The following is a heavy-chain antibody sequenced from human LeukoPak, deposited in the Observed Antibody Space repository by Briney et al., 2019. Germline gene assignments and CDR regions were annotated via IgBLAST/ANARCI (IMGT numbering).Heavy chain of an antibody. CDR2: IYYSGST. V-gene: IGHV4-30-4*08. CDR1: GGSISSGDYY. Sequence: SETLSLTCTVSGGSISSGDYYWGWIRQPPGKGLEWIGYIYYSGSTYYNPSLKSRVTISVDTSKNQFSLKLSSVTAADTAVYYCTRDKCSSTSCYFDCWGQGTLVTVSS. J-gene: IGHJ4*02. D-gene: IGHD2-2*01. CDR3: TRDKCSSTSCYFDC.